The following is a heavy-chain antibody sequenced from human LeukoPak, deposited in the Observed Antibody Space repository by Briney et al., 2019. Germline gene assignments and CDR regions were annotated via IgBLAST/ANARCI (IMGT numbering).Heavy chain of an antibody. Sequence: GASVKVSCKASGYTFTGYYMHWVRQAPGQGLEWMGRINPNSGGTNYAQKFRGRVTMTRDTSISTAYMELSRLRSDDTAVYYCARVVEYSYGRTIDYWGQGTLVTVSS. CDR1: GYTFTGYY. D-gene: IGHD5-18*01. CDR3: ARVVEYSYGRTIDY. CDR2: INPNSGGT. V-gene: IGHV1-2*06. J-gene: IGHJ4*02.